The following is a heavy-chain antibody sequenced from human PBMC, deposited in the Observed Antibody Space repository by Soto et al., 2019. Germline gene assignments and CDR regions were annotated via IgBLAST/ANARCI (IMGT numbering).Heavy chain of an antibody. Sequence: KHPRASVKVSCKASGYTFTSYYMHWVRHAPGQGLEWMGITKPSGCSTNYAKKFPGQIPIDQGNATGHGFLAFKRLRSEDTAVYYCTRDDSSSSSGLNYYYYYGMDVWGQGTTVTVSS. CDR3: TRDDSSSSSGLNYYYYYGMDV. J-gene: IGHJ6*02. V-gene: IGHV1-46*03. D-gene: IGHD6-6*01. CDR1: GYTFTSYY. CDR2: TKPSGCST.